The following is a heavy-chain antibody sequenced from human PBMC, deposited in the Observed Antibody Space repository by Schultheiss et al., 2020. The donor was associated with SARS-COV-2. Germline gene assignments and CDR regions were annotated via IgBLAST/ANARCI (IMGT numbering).Heavy chain of an antibody. CDR1: GGSISSSSYY. CDR3: ARQEGTGAN. D-gene: IGHD3-10*01. CDR2: IYYSGST. Sequence: QTLSLTCTVSGGSISSSSYYWGWIRQPPGKGLEWIGYIYYSGSTYYNPSLKSRVTISVDTSKNQFSLKLTSVTAADTAVYYCARQEGTGANWGQGTLVTVSS. J-gene: IGHJ4*02. V-gene: IGHV4-39*01.